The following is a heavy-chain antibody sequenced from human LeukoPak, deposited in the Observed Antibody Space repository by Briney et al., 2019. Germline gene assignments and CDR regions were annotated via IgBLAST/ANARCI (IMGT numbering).Heavy chain of an antibody. CDR2: IYYSGSA. Sequence: PSETLSLTCTVSGGSISSSSSYWGWIRQPPGKGLEWIGTIYYSGSAYFNSSLKSRVTISVDTSKNQFSLQLSSVPAADTAVYYCARLSKNYDILTGYEYNWLDPWGQGTLVTVSS. V-gene: IGHV4-39*01. J-gene: IGHJ5*02. CDR1: GGSISSSSSY. D-gene: IGHD3-9*01. CDR3: ARLSKNYDILTGYEYNWLDP.